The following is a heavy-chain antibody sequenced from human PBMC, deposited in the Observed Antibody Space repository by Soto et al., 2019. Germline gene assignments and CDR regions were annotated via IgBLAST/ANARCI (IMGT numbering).Heavy chain of an antibody. D-gene: IGHD4-17*01. J-gene: IGHJ4*02. V-gene: IGHV4-34*01. CDR3: ATVSGTVTTFDY. CDR2: INHSGST. Sequence: SETLSLTCAVYGGSFSGYYWSWIRQPPGKGLEWIGEINHSGSTNYNPSLKSRVTISVDTSKNQFSLTLSSVTAADTAVYYWATVSGTVTTFDYWGQGTLVTVSS. CDR1: GGSFSGYY.